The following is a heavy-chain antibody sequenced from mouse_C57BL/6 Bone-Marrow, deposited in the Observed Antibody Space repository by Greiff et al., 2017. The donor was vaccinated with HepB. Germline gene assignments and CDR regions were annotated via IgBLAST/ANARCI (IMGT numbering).Heavy chain of an antibody. J-gene: IGHJ2*01. Sequence: EVQLQQSGPELVKPGASVKISCKASGYTFTDYYMNWVKQSHGKSLEWIGDINPNNGGTSYNQKFKGKATLTVDKSSSTAYMELRSLTSEDSAVYYCARWGVVYFDYWGQGTTLTVSS. V-gene: IGHV1-26*01. CDR1: GYTFTDYY. CDR2: INPNNGGT. CDR3: ARWGVVYFDY. D-gene: IGHD1-1*01.